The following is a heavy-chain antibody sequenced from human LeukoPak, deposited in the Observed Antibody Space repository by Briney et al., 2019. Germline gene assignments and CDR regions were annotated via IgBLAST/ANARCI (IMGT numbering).Heavy chain of an antibody. J-gene: IGHJ4*02. D-gene: IGHD3-3*01. CDR3: ARGGTYYDPSVRPTDY. V-gene: IGHV3-48*03. CDR2: ISSSGSFI. Sequence: GGSLRLSCAASGFTFSSYEMKWVRQAPGKGLEWVSYISSSGSFIYYADSVRGRFTISRDSAKNSLYLQMNSLRAEDTAVYYCARGGTYYDPSVRPTDYLGQGTLVTVSS. CDR1: GFTFSSYE.